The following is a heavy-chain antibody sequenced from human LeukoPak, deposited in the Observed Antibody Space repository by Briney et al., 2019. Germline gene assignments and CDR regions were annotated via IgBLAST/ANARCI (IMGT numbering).Heavy chain of an antibody. V-gene: IGHV4-34*01. J-gene: IGHJ3*02. CDR1: GGAFSDYF. CDR3: ARFSRITWGDWGDAFDI. Sequence: SETLSLTCSVYGGAFSDYFWSWIRQSPGKGLEWIGEIDDGGNTNYNPSLMSRVIVSMEKSKKQFSLVMRSVAAADTAVYYCARFSRITWGDWGDAFDIWGQGTTVIVSS. D-gene: IGHD2-21*02. CDR2: IDDGGNT.